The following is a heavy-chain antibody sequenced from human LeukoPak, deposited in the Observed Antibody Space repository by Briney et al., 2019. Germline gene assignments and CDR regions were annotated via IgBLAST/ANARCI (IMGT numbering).Heavy chain of an antibody. D-gene: IGHD3-16*01. CDR1: GFTFSSYG. Sequence: GGSLRLSCAASGFTFSSYGMSWVRQAPGKGLEWVSAISGSGGSTYYADSVKGRFTISRDNSKNTLYLQMNSLRAEDTAVYYCAKWIRESFIRLGDYFDYWGQGTLVTVSS. J-gene: IGHJ4*02. CDR3: AKWIRESFIRLGDYFDY. V-gene: IGHV3-23*01. CDR2: ISGSGGST.